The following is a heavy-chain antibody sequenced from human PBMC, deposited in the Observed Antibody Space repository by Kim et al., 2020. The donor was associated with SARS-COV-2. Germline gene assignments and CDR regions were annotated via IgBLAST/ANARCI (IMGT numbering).Heavy chain of an antibody. V-gene: IGHV3-7*03. D-gene: IGHD4-4*01. CDR3: ARMTTVTYFDY. J-gene: IGHJ4*02. Sequence: YYVDSVKGRFTISRDNAKNSLYLQMNSLRAEDTAVYYCARMTTVTYFDYWGQGTLVTVSS.